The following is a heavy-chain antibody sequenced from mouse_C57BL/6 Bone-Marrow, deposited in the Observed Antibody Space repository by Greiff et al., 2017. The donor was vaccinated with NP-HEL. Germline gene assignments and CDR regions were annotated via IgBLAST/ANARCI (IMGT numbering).Heavy chain of an antibody. J-gene: IGHJ3*01. D-gene: IGHD2-1*01. V-gene: IGHV1-81*01. CDR2: IYPRSGNT. CDR1: GYTFTSYG. CDR3: AREGGYGNYGFAY. Sequence: LEESGAELARPGASVKLSCKASGYTFTSYGISWVKQRTGQGLEWIGEIYPRSGNTYYNEKFKGKATLTADKSSSTAYMELRSLTSEDSAVYFCAREGGYGNYGFAYWGQGTLVTVSA.